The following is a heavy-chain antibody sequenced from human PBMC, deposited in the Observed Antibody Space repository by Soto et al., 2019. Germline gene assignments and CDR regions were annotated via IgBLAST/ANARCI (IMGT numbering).Heavy chain of an antibody. Sequence: QLQLQESGSGLVKPSQTLSLTCVVSGDSISSGGYSWNWIRQSPGKGLEWIGHTYHSGGTLYNPSLDSRVTISVDKSKNQFSLRLTSVTAADTALYYCARDSLSGYYFDFWGQGTLVTVSS. J-gene: IGHJ4*02. CDR1: GDSISSGGYS. D-gene: IGHD3-22*01. CDR2: TYHSGGT. CDR3: ARDSLSGYYFDF. V-gene: IGHV4-30-2*06.